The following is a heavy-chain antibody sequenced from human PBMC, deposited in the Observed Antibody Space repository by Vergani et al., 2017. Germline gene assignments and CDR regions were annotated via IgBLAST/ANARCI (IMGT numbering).Heavy chain of an antibody. J-gene: IGHJ6*03. CDR3: ARVEKRGSGSRDTADYYYYYMDV. CDR2: ISSSSSYI. CDR1: GFTFSSFS. Sequence: EVQLVESGGGLVQRGGSLRLSCAASGFTFSSFSMNWVRQAPGKGLEWVSSISSSSSYIYYADSVKGRFTISRDNAKNSLYLQMNSLRAGDTAVYYCARVEKRGSGSRDTADYYYYYMDVWGKGTTVTVSS. V-gene: IGHV3-21*01. D-gene: IGHD3-10*01.